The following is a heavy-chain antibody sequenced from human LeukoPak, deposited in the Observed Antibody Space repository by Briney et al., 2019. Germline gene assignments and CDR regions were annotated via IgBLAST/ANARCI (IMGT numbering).Heavy chain of an antibody. CDR1: GYPFTGFS. Sequence: ASVKVSCKASGYPFTGFSMYWVRQAPGQGLEWMGWINPNSGGTYYAQKFQGRVSMTRDTSISTAYMELSSLRSDDTAVYYCYYRVSSGYLTWGQGTLVAVSS. CDR3: YYRVSSGYLT. CDR2: INPNSGGT. V-gene: IGHV1-2*02. J-gene: IGHJ4*02. D-gene: IGHD3-22*01.